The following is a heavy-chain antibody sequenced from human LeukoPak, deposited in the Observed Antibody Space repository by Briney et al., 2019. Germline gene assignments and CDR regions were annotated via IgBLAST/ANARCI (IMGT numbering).Heavy chain of an antibody. V-gene: IGHV1-2*02. CDR3: ARVDYYGSGSQGPYFDY. Sequence: GASVKVSCKASGCTFIGYYMHWVRQAPGQGLEWMGRINPKSGDTNYAQKFQGRVTMTRDTSITTAYMELSRLRSDDTAVYFCARVDYYGSGSQGPYFDYWGQGTLVTVSS. D-gene: IGHD3-10*01. CDR2: INPKSGDT. CDR1: GCTFIGYY. J-gene: IGHJ4*02.